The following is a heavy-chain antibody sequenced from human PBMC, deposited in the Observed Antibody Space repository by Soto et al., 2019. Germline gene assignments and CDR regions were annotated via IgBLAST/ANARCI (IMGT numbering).Heavy chain of an antibody. J-gene: IGHJ4*02. CDR3: AKSSVWYPYFDS. CDR2: IYSGGST. V-gene: IGHV3-66*01. D-gene: IGHD6-13*01. CDR1: GVTVSSNN. Sequence: GGSLRLSCAASGVTVSSNNMSWVRQAPGKGLEWVSVIYSGGSTYYADSVKGRFTISRDNSRDTLFLQMNSLRAEDTAIYYCAKSSVWYPYFDSWGQGTLVTVSS.